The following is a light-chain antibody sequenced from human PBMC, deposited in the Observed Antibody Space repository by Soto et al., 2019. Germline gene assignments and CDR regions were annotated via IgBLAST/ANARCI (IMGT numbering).Light chain of an antibody. Sequence: EIVLTQSPATLSLSPVERATLSCRASQSIGTYLAWYQQKPGQAPRLLIYDASTRATGIPARFSGSGSGTDFTLTINRLEPEDFAVYYCQQYASSPWTFGQGTKVDIK. CDR1: QSIGTY. J-gene: IGKJ1*01. CDR3: QQYASSPWT. V-gene: IGKV3-20*01. CDR2: DAS.